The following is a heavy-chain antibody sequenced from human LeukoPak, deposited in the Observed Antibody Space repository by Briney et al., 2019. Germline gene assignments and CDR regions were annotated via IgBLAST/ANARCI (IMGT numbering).Heavy chain of an antibody. Sequence: SETLSLTCTVSGGSLSSYYWSWIRQPPGKGLEWIGYIYYSGSTNYNPSLTSRVTISVDTSKNQFSLKLSSVTAADTAVYYCAGSYSSSLYYYYGMDVWGQGTTVTVSS. CDR2: IYYSGST. D-gene: IGHD6-13*01. V-gene: IGHV4-59*01. J-gene: IGHJ6*02. CDR3: AGSYSSSLYYYYGMDV. CDR1: GGSLSSYY.